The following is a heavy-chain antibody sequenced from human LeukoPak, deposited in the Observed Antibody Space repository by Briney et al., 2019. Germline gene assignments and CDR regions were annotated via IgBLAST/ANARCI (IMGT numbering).Heavy chain of an antibody. V-gene: IGHV3-30*04. Sequence: PGRSLRLSCAASGFTFSSYAMHWVRQAPGKGLEWVAVISYDGSNKYYADSVKGRFTISRDNSKNTLYLQMNSLRAEDTAVYYCARSHGDPSAVDYWGQGTLVTVSS. CDR3: ARSHGDPSAVDY. D-gene: IGHD4-17*01. CDR2: ISYDGSNK. J-gene: IGHJ4*02. CDR1: GFTFSSYA.